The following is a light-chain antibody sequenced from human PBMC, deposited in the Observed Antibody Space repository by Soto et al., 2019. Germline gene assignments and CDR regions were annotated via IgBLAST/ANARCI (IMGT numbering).Light chain of an antibody. CDR3: QQDASSIT. J-gene: IGKJ4*01. CDR1: QTVSSSY. CDR2: HSS. V-gene: IGKV3-20*01. Sequence: EIVLTQSPGTLSLSPGERATLSCRASQTVSSSYLAWYQRKPGQAPRLLIYHSSSRATGIPDRFSGSGSWTDFTLTISRLEPEDFAVYYCQQDASSITFGGGTKVEIK.